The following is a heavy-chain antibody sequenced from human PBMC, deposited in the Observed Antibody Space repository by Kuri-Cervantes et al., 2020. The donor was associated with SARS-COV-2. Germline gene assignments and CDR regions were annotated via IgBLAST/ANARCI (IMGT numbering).Heavy chain of an antibody. CDR3: ATKLFGEHWFDP. CDR1: GASMSDPMSHYY. V-gene: IGHV4-61*01. CDR2: IFHTGSN. D-gene: IGHD3-10*01. Sequence: SETLSLTCTVSGASMSDPMSHYYWNWIRLTPGTGLEWIGYIFHTGSNSQNPSLKSRVTISLNTSKNQFSLSLNSVTPADTAVYYCATKLFGEHWFDPWGQGILVTVSS. J-gene: IGHJ5*02.